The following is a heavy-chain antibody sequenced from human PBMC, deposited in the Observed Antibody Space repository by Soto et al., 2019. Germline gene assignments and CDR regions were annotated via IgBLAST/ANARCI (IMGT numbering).Heavy chain of an antibody. V-gene: IGHV4-30-4*01. J-gene: IGHJ4*02. CDR1: GDSIRNYY. CDR2: IYYSGST. D-gene: IGHD5-12*01. CDR3: ARADSGYDSPDY. Sequence: SETLSLTCTVSGDSIRNYYWSWIRQPPGKGLEWIGYIYYSGSTYYNPSLKSRVTISVDTSKNQFSLKLSSVTAADTAVYYCARADSGYDSPDYWGQGTLVTVSS.